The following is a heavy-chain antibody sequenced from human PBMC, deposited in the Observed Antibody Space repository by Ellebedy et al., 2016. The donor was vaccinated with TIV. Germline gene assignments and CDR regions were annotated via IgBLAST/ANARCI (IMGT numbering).Heavy chain of an antibody. J-gene: IGHJ4*02. CDR2: INHSGST. CDR1: GGSFSGYY. CDR3: ATSFFDCSSTSCYPY. Sequence: SETLSLXCAVYGGSFSGYYWSWIRQPPGKGLEWIGEINHSGSTNYNPSLKSRVTISVDTSKNQFSLKLSSVTAADTAVYYCATSFFDCSSTSCYPYWGQGTLVTVSS. D-gene: IGHD2-2*01. V-gene: IGHV4-34*01.